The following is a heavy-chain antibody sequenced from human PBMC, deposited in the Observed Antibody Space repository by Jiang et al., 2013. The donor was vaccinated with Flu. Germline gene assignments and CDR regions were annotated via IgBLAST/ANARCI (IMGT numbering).Heavy chain of an antibody. V-gene: IGHV3-7*03. CDR1: GFTFSSFS. J-gene: IGHJ4*02. CDR2: MKQGGSEI. CDR3: ARGRRGPDY. Sequence: QLVESGGGLVQPGGSLRLSCAASGFTFSSFSMTWVRQAPGKGLEWVANMKQGGSEIYYVDSVKGRFTISRDNGKNSLYLQMNSLRVEDTAVYYCARGRRGPDYWGQGTLVTVSS.